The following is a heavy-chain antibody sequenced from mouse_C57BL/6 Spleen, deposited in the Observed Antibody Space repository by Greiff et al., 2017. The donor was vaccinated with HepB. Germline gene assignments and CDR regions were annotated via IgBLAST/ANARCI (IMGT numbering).Heavy chain of an antibody. Sequence: EVKVEESGGGLVQPGGSLSLSCAASGFTFTDYYMSWVRQPPGKALEWLGFIRNKANGYTTEYSASVKGRFTISRDNSQSILYLQMNALRAEDSATYYCATGDGYYYAMDYWGQGTSVTVSS. CDR3: ATGDGYYYAMDY. CDR2: IRNKANGYTT. J-gene: IGHJ4*01. D-gene: IGHD2-3*01. V-gene: IGHV7-3*01. CDR1: GFTFTDYY.